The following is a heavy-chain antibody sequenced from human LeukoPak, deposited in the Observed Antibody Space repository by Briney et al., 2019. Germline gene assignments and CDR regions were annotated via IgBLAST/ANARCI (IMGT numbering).Heavy chain of an antibody. CDR1: GFTFSSYS. Sequence: GGSLRLSCAASGFTFSSYSMNWVRQAPGKGLEWVSYISSSSSTIYYADSVKGRFTISRDNAKNSLYLQMNSLRAEDTAVYYCARMGGPSYSGYDYDIFTPGVAFDIWGQGTMVTVSS. CDR2: ISSSSSTI. CDR3: ARMGGPSYSGYDYDIFTPGVAFDI. D-gene: IGHD5-12*01. V-gene: IGHV3-48*01. J-gene: IGHJ3*02.